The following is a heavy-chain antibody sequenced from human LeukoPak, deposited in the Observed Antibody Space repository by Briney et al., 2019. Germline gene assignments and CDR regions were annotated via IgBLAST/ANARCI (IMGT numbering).Heavy chain of an antibody. Sequence: PGGSLRLSCAASGFTFSDHYIDWVRQAPGKGLEWVGRIRNKANSYTTEYAASVKGRFTISRDDSKNSVYLQMNNLKTEDTAVYYCARDSGHFDYWGQGTLVTVSS. V-gene: IGHV3-72*01. CDR3: ARDSGHFDY. D-gene: IGHD6-25*01. CDR1: GFTFSDHY. CDR2: IRNKANSYTT. J-gene: IGHJ4*02.